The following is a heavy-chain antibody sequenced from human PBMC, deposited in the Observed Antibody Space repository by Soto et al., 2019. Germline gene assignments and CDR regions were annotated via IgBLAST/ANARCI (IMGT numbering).Heavy chain of an antibody. J-gene: IGHJ6*02. CDR2: IRSGSGNTI. Sequence: GGSLRLSCAASGFSFSDYSMVWVRQAPGKGLEWISYIRSGSGNTIYYADSVRGRFTISRDNARNSLCLQMYSLRAEDTAVYYCARYIPGVRYYGMDVWGQGTTVTVSS. V-gene: IGHV3-48*01. D-gene: IGHD2-2*01. CDR3: ARYIPGVRYYGMDV. CDR1: GFSFSDYS.